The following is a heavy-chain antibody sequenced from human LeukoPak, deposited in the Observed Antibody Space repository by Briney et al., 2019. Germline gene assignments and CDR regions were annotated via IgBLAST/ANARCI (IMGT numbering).Heavy chain of an antibody. CDR1: GFTFSSYS. J-gene: IGHJ4*02. CDR3: ATKGGFAD. V-gene: IGHV3-48*04. Sequence: QPGGSLRLSCAASGFTFSSYSMNWVRQAPGKGLEWISYISSTGSAIFYADSVKGRFTISRDNAKNSLYLQMNSLRAEDTAFYYCATKGGFADWGQGTLVTVSS. D-gene: IGHD5-12*01. CDR2: ISSTGSAI.